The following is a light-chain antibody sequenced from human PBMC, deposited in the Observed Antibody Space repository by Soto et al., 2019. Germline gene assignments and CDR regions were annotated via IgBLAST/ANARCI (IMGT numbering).Light chain of an antibody. V-gene: IGKV3-15*01. CDR3: QQYYNWPPTWT. Sequence: EIVMTQSPATLSVSPGERATLSCRASQSVSSNLAWYQQKPGQAPRLLIYDSSSRATGVPARFSGSGSGTEFSLAISSLQSEDFAVYYCQQYYNWPPTWTFGQGTRLEI. J-gene: IGKJ5*01. CDR1: QSVSSN. CDR2: DSS.